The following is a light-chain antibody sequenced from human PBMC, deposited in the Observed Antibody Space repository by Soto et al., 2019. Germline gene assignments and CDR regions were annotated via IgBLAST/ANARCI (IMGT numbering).Light chain of an antibody. J-gene: IGLJ1*01. CDR3: SSYTSNSTVYV. CDR2: DVS. V-gene: IGLV2-14*01. CDR1: SSDVGGYNY. Sequence: QSVLTQPASVSGSPGQSITISCTGTSSDVGGYNYVSWYQQHPGKDPKLMIYDVSNRPSGVSNRFSGSKSGNTASLTISGLQAEDEADYYCSSYTSNSTVYVFGTGTKLTVL.